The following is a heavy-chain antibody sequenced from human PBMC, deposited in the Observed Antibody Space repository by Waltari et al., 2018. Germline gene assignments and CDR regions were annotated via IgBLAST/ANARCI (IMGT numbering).Heavy chain of an antibody. CDR1: GGSISSSSSY. D-gene: IGHD3-16*02. V-gene: IGHV4-39*07. Sequence: QLQLQESGPGLVKPSETLSLTCTVSGGSISSSSSYWGWIRQPPGKGLEWIGSIYYSGSTYYNPSLKSRVTISVDTSKNQFSLKLSSVTAADTAVYYCARDGIMITFGGVIVGFDPWGQGTLVTVSS. J-gene: IGHJ5*02. CDR3: ARDGIMITFGGVIVGFDP. CDR2: IYYSGST.